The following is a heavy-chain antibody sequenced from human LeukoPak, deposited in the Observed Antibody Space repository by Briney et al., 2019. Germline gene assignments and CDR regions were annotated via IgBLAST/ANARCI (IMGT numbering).Heavy chain of an antibody. J-gene: IGHJ4*02. D-gene: IGHD3-10*01. CDR3: ARVGSYYGSGSYSRPVDY. V-gene: IGHV3-23*01. CDR2: ISGSGGST. Sequence: GGSLRLSCAASGFTFSSYAMSWVRQAPGKGLEWVSAISGSGGSTYYADSVKGRFTISRDNSKNTLYLQMNSLRAEDTAVYYCARVGSYYGSGSYSRPVDYWGQGTLVTVSS. CDR1: GFTFSSYA.